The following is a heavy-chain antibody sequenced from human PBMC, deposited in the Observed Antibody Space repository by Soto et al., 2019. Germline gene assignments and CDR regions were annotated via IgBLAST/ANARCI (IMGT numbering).Heavy chain of an antibody. CDR2: IWYDGSNK. CDR3: ARGYSSSSAAFDY. V-gene: IGHV3-33*01. CDR1: GFTFSSYG. D-gene: IGHD6-13*01. J-gene: IGHJ4*02. Sequence: GGSLRISCAASGFTFSSYGMHWVRQAPGKGLEWVAVIWYDGSNKYYADSVKGRFTISRDNSKNTLYLQMNSLRAEDTAVYYCARGYSSSSAAFDYWGQGTLVTVSS.